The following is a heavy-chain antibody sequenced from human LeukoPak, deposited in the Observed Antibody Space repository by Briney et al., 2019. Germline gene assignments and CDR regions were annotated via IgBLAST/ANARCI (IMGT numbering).Heavy chain of an antibody. CDR1: GYTFDIYG. CDR3: ARVGNSYYYYMDV. D-gene: IGHD6-13*01. J-gene: IGHJ6*03. Sequence: ASVKVSCKASGYTFDIYGITWLRQAPAQGLEWIGWIATYNGKTDYAQNLQGRVTMSTDISTSTAYMELRSLRSDDTAVYYCARVGNSYYYYMDVWGKGTTVTVSS. CDR2: IATYNGKT. V-gene: IGHV1-18*01.